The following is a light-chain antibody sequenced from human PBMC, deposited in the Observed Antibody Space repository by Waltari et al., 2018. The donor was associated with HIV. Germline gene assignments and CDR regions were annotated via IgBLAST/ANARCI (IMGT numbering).Light chain of an antibody. Sequence: QSVLTQPPSVSGAPGQRVTISCTGSSSNIGAGYDVHWYQQLPGTAPKLLIYANINRPSGVPDRFSGSKSGSSASPAITGLQAEDEAHCYCQSFDSSLTTSGVIFGGGTKLTVL. V-gene: IGLV1-40*01. CDR2: ANI. CDR3: QSFDSSLTTSGVI. CDR1: SSNIGAGYD. J-gene: IGLJ2*01.